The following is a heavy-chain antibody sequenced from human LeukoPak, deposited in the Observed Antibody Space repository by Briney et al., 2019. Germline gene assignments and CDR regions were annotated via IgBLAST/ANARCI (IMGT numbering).Heavy chain of an antibody. V-gene: IGHV3-23*01. CDR2: ISGSGGST. CDR1: GFTVSSNE. J-gene: IGHJ3*02. Sequence: GGSLRLSCAASGFTVSSNEMSWVRQAPGKGLEWVSAISGSGGSTYYADSVKGRFTISRDNSKNTLYLQMNSLRAEDTAVYYCAEEASYYYDKAFDIWGQGTMVTVSS. CDR3: AEEASYYYDKAFDI. D-gene: IGHD3-22*01.